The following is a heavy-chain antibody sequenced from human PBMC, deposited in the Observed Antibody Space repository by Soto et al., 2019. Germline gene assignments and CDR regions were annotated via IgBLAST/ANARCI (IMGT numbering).Heavy chain of an antibody. V-gene: IGHV3-23*01. CDR2: ISGSGGST. Sequence: EVQLLESGGGLVQPGGSLRLSCAASGFTFSSYAMSWVRQAPGKGLEWVSAISGSGGSTYYADSVKGRFTISRDNSKNTLYLQMNSLRAEDTAVYYCARVNPADDCSSTSCLNWFDPWGQGTLVTVSS. CDR3: ARVNPADDCSSTSCLNWFDP. J-gene: IGHJ5*02. CDR1: GFTFSSYA. D-gene: IGHD2-2*01.